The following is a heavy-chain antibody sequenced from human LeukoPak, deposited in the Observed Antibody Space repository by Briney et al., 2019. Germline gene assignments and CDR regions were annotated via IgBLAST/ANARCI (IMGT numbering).Heavy chain of an antibody. CDR2: VSSSGGTT. D-gene: IGHD3-9*01. J-gene: IGHJ6*03. CDR1: GFTFSSYG. Sequence: PGGSLRLSCAASGFTFSSYGMSWVRQAPGKGLEWVSAVSSSGGTTYYADSVKGRFTISRDNSKNTLSLQMNSLRAEDTAVYYCAKDGSYYDILTGYGYYMDVWGKGTTVTISS. CDR3: AKDGSYYDILTGYGYYMDV. V-gene: IGHV3-23*01.